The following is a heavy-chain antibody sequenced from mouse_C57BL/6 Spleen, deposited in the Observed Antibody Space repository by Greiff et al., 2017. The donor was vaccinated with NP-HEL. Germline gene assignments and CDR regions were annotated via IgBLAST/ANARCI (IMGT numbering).Heavy chain of an antibody. Sequence: QVQLQQPGAELVMPGASVKLSCKASGYTFTSYWMHWVKQRPGQGLEWIGEIDPSDSYTNYNQKFKGKSTLTVDKSSSTAYMQLSSLTSEDSAVYYCARLGSSYPYYFDYWGQGTTLTVSS. V-gene: IGHV1-69*01. J-gene: IGHJ2*01. CDR3: ARLGSSYPYYFDY. CDR2: IDPSDSYT. D-gene: IGHD1-1*01. CDR1: GYTFTSYW.